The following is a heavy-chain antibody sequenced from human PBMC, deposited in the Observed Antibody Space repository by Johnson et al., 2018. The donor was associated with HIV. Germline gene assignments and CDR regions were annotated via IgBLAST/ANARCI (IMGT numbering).Heavy chain of an antibody. V-gene: IGHV3-30*04. D-gene: IGHD2-8*02. J-gene: IGHJ3*02. CDR1: GFIFSSYA. Sequence: QMQLVESGGGVVQPGRSLRLSCAASGFIFSSYAVHWVRQAPGKGLEWVAVISDDGTTKFYADSVKGRFTISRDNSKNMLYLQMNSLRAEDTAVYYCAREDPYDYSTGPDVFDIWGQGTMVTVSS. CDR2: ISDDGTTK. CDR3: AREDPYDYSTGPDVFDI.